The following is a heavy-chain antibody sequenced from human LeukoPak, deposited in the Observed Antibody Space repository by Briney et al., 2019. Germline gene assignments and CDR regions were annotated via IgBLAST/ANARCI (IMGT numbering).Heavy chain of an antibody. CDR3: ARTKWLPNLNFDY. Sequence: PGGSLRLSCAASGFTFSSYEMNWVRQAPGKGLEWVSYISSSGSTIYYADSVKGRFTISRDNAKNSLYLQMNSLRAEDTAVYYCARTKWLPNLNFDYWGQGTLVTVSS. V-gene: IGHV3-48*03. J-gene: IGHJ4*02. CDR1: GFTFSSYE. D-gene: IGHD5-12*01. CDR2: ISSSGSTI.